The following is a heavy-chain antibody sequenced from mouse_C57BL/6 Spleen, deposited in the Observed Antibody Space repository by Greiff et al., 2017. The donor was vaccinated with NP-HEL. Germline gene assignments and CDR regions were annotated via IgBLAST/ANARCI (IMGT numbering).Heavy chain of an antibody. CDR3: ARGGYGNYRL. V-gene: IGHV1-26*01. CDR2: INPNNGGT. CDR1: GYTFTDYY. Sequence: EVQLQQSGPELVKPGASVKISCKASGYTFTDYYMNWVKQSHGKSLEWIGDINPNNGGTSYNQKFKGKATLTVDKSSSTAYMELRSLTSEDSAVYYCARGGYGNYRLWGQGTLVTVSA. J-gene: IGHJ3*01. D-gene: IGHD2-1*01.